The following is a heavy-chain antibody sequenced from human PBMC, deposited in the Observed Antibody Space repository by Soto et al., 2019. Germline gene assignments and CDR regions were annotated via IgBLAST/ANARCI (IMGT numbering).Heavy chain of an antibody. CDR3: AKNYFMDV. V-gene: IGHV3-23*01. CDR1: GIIFTNYA. Sequence: EVQLLESGGGLVQPGGSLRLSCAASGIIFTNYAMSWVRQAPGKGLEWVSSIGRSGDTYYADSVRGRFTISSDDSKNTLYLQLNSLRAEDTAVYNCAKNYFMDVWGKGTTVTVSS. J-gene: IGHJ6*03. CDR2: IGRSGDT. D-gene: IGHD3-10*01.